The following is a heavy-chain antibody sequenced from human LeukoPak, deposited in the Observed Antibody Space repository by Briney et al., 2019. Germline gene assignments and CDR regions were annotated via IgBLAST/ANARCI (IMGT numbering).Heavy chain of an antibody. CDR1: GGSISSGGYY. J-gene: IGHJ4*02. CDR2: IYHSGST. Sequence: PSETLSLTCTVSGGSISSGGYYWSWIRQPPGKGLEWIGYIYHSGSTYYNPSLKSRVTISVDRSKNQFSLKLSSVTAADTAVYYCARDRRRNYYDSSGYLDYWGQGTLVTVSS. CDR3: ARDRRRNYYDSSGYLDY. V-gene: IGHV4-30-2*01. D-gene: IGHD3-22*01.